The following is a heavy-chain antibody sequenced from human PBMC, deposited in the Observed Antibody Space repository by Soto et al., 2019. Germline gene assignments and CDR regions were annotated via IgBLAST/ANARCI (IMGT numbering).Heavy chain of an antibody. CDR3: AIQDCTNDVCLEAAVTVWGALES. V-gene: IGHV3-74*01. Sequence: EVQLVQSGGGLAQPGKSLRLSCAASGFTFRKFWMHWVRQVPGKGPVWVSYISSDGTTTDYADPVKGRFTISRDNAKDTXXLQMXXXXXXXXXXXYCAIQDCTNDVCLEAAVTVWGALESWGQGTLFTVSS. D-gene: IGHD2-8*01. CDR1: GFTFRKFW. CDR2: ISSDGTTT. J-gene: IGHJ1*01.